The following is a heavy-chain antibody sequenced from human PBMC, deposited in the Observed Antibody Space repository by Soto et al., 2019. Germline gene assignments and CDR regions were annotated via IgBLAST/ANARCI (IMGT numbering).Heavy chain of an antibody. V-gene: IGHV3-74*01. CDR3: ARGKGIAAAGTFDY. D-gene: IGHD6-13*01. CDR2: INSDGSST. CDR1: GFTFSSYW. Sequence: EVQLVESGGGLVQPGGSLRLSCAASGFTFSSYWMHWVRQAPGKGLVWVSRINSDGSSTSYADSVKGRFTISRDNAKNTLYLQVNSLRAEDTAVYYCARGKGIAAAGTFDYWGQGTLVTVSS. J-gene: IGHJ4*02.